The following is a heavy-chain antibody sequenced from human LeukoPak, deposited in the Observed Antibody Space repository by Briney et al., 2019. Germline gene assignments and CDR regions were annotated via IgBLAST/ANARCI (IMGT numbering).Heavy chain of an antibody. CDR2: INHSGST. CDR3: ARGGPATVDY. CDR1: GGSFSGYY. Sequence: KPSETLSLTCAVYGGSFSGYYWSWIRQPPGKGLEWIGEINHSGSTNYNPSLRSRVTISVDTSKNQFSLKLSSVTAADTAVYYCARGGPATVDYWGQGTLVTVSS. J-gene: IGHJ4*02. V-gene: IGHV4-34*01. D-gene: IGHD2-2*01.